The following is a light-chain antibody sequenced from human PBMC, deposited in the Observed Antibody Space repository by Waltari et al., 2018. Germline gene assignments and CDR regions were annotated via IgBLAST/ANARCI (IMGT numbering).Light chain of an antibody. Sequence: DIVMTQSPDSLPVSRGERATSTVTPDQSVSYSSNNKNYLAWYRQKPGQPPQLLISWASTREFGVPDRFSGSGSGTDFTLTISSLQAEDVAVYYCQQYYAVPPTFGPGTKVEIK. CDR2: WAS. CDR1: QSVSYSSNNKNY. V-gene: IGKV4-1*01. J-gene: IGKJ1*01. CDR3: QQYYAVPPT.